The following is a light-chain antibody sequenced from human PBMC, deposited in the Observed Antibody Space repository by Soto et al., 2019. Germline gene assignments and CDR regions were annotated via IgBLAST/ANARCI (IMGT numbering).Light chain of an antibody. Sequence: QSALTQPASVSGSPGQSITISCTGTSSDIGVYNFVSWYQQHPGKAPKLMLYDVNIRPSGVSNRFSGSKSGNTASLTISGFQAEDEADYYCTSWTTSTTMIFGGGTKVTVL. CDR1: SSDIGVYNF. CDR3: TSWTTSTTMI. J-gene: IGLJ2*01. V-gene: IGLV2-14*03. CDR2: DVN.